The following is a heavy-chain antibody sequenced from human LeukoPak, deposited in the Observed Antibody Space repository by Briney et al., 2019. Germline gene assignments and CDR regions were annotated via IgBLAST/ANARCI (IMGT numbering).Heavy chain of an antibody. Sequence: PGGSLRLSCAASGFTFSSYAMHLVRQAPGKGLEYVSGISRNGGSTYYADSVKGRFTISRDNSKNTLYLQMGGLRAEDMAVYYCARRAAGVVYWGQGTLVTVSS. CDR3: ARRAAGVVY. CDR2: ISRNGGST. D-gene: IGHD6-13*01. CDR1: GFTFSSYA. V-gene: IGHV3-64*02. J-gene: IGHJ4*02.